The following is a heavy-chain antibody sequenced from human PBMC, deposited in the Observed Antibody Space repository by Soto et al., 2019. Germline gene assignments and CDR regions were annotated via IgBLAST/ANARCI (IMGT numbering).Heavy chain of an antibody. CDR1: GFTFSSYA. Sequence: GGSLRLSCAASGFTFSSYAMSWVRQAPGKGLEWVSAISGSGGSTYYADSVKGRFTISRDNSKNTLYLQMNSLRAEDTAVYYCAKGLSRYYYDSSGYSFDYWGQGTLVTGSS. CDR2: ISGSGGST. CDR3: AKGLSRYYYDSSGYSFDY. J-gene: IGHJ4*02. D-gene: IGHD3-22*01. V-gene: IGHV3-23*01.